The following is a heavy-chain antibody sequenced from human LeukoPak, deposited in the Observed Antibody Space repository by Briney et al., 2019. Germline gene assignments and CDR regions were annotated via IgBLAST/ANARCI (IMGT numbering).Heavy chain of an antibody. CDR2: ISSSGSTI. CDR1: GFTFSDYY. CDR3: ARRSQLPGIAANWFDP. D-gene: IGHD6-13*01. V-gene: IGHV3-11*01. J-gene: IGHJ5*02. Sequence: GGSLRLSCAASGFTFSDYYMSWIRQAPGKGLEWVSYISSSGSTIYYADSVKGRFTISRDNAKNSLYLQMNSLRAEDTAVYYCARRSQLPGIAANWFDPRGQGTLVTVSS.